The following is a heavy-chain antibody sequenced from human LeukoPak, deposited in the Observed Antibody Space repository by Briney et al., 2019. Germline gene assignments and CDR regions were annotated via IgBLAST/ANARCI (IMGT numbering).Heavy chain of an antibody. J-gene: IGHJ6*04. CDR1: GYTFTNYG. D-gene: IGHD3-9*01. Sequence: ASVKVSCKASGYTFTNYGFTWVRQAPGQGLEWVGWISAYSGNTNYAQKLQGRVTMTTDTSTSTAYMELRSLRSDDTAVYYCARDKKDSNYEILTGYYKGRVTYRQMDVWGKGTTVTVSS. CDR3: ARDKKDSNYEILTGYYKGRVTYRQMDV. V-gene: IGHV1-18*01. CDR2: ISAYSGNT.